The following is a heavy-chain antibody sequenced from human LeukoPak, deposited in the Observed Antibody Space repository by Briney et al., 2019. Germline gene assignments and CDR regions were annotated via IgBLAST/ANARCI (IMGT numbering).Heavy chain of an antibody. CDR2: IKQDGSEK. V-gene: IGHV3-7*03. CDR1: GFTFSSYW. CDR3: ARASRYYYGSGRDY. D-gene: IGHD3-10*01. J-gene: IGHJ4*02. Sequence: GGSLRLSCAASGFTFSSYWMSWVRQAPGKGLEWVANIKQDGSEKYYVDSVKGRFTISRDNAKNSLYLQMNSLRAEDTAVYYCARASRYYYGSGRDYWGQGTLVTASS.